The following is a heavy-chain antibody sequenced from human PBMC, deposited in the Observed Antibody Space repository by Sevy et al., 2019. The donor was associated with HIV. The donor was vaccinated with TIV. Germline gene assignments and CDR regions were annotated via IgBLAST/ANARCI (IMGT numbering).Heavy chain of an antibody. Sequence: ASVKVSSKASGYTFAGYYIHWVRQAPGQGLEWMGSINPNSGVTDYAQKSQGRVTMTTDTSTKTGYMDLSSLRSDDTAMYYCARGKNVLRPLEWLSDFDYWGQGSLVTVSS. CDR3: ARGKNVLRPLEWLSDFDY. V-gene: IGHV1-2*02. J-gene: IGHJ4*02. D-gene: IGHD3-3*01. CDR2: INPNSGVT. CDR1: GYTFAGYY.